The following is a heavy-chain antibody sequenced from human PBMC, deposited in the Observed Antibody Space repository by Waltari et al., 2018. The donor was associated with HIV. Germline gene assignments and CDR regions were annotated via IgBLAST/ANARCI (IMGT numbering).Heavy chain of an antibody. CDR2: TYHRANKWYN. V-gene: IGHV6-1*01. CDR3: AREVTSYYDGFGYPAGGFDL. Sequence: QEQLQQSGPGLMKPSQTLSLTCDISGDSVSSSAAAWSWIRRSPSRGLEWLGRTYHRANKWYNDYAPSLKSRITINGDTSKSQFSLVLRSVTPEDTAVYYCAREVTSYYDGFGYPAGGFDLWGQGTMVTVSS. CDR1: GDSVSSSAAA. J-gene: IGHJ3*01. D-gene: IGHD3-22*01.